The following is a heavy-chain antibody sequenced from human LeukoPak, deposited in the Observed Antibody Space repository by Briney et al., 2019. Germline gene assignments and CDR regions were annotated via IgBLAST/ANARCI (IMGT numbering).Heavy chain of an antibody. CDR2: IWYDGSNK. Sequence: GGSLRLSCAASGFTFSSYGMRWVRQAPGKGLEWVAVIWYDGSNKYYADSVKGRFTISRDNSKNTLYLQMNSLRAEDTAVYYCASGARDSSGMRGYYFDYWGQGTLVTVSS. CDR1: GFTFSSYG. J-gene: IGHJ4*02. V-gene: IGHV3-33*08. CDR3: ASGARDSSGMRGYYFDY. D-gene: IGHD3-22*01.